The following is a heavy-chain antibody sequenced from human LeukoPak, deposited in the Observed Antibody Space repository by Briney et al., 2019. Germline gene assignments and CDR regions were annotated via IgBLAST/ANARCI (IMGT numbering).Heavy chain of an antibody. CDR2: ISGSGGST. CDR1: GFSFSNHA. CDR3: AKDLAVSGTASGY. V-gene: IGHV3-23*01. Sequence: GGSLRLSCAASGFSFSNHAMSWVRQAPGKGLEWVSAISGSGGSTYYADSVKGRFTISRDNSKNTLYLQMNSLRAEDTAVCYCAKDLAVSGTASGYWGQGTLVTVSS. J-gene: IGHJ4*02. D-gene: IGHD6-19*01.